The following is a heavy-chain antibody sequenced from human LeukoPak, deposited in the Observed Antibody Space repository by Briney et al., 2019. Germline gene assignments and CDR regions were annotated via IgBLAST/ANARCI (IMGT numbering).Heavy chain of an antibody. V-gene: IGHV1-69*01. J-gene: IGHJ4*02. CDR1: RGTFSSYA. CDR2: IIPIFGTA. CDR3: AREVGREGFDY. Sequence: SVKVSCKASRGTFSSYAISWVRQAPGQGLEWMGGIIPIFGTANYAQKFQGRVTLTADESTSTAYMELSSLRSEDTAVYYCAREVGREGFDYWGQGTLVTVSS. D-gene: IGHD1-26*01.